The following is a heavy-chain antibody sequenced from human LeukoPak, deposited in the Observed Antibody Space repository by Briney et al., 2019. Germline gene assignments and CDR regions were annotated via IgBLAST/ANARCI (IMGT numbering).Heavy chain of an antibody. Sequence: GASVKVSCKASGGTFSSYAISWVRQAPGQGLEWMGGIIPIFGTANYAQKFQGRVTITADESTSTAYMELSSLRSEDTAVYYCARGVLRFLEWLLYWGQGTLVTVSS. CDR2: IIPIFGTA. J-gene: IGHJ4*02. CDR3: ARGVLRFLEWLLY. D-gene: IGHD3-3*01. CDR1: GGTFSSYA. V-gene: IGHV1-69*13.